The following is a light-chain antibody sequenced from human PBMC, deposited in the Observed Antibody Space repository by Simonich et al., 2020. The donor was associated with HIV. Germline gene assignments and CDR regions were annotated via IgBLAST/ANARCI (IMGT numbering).Light chain of an antibody. Sequence: QSALTQPASVSGSPGQSITISCTGTSSDVGGYNYVSWYQQHPGKAHKLMIYDVSKRPSGVSKRFSASKSGNTASLTISGLQAKDEADYYCSSYTGSNTVVFGGGTKLTVL. V-gene: IGLV2-14*01. CDR1: SSDVGGYNY. CDR3: SSYTGSNTVV. J-gene: IGLJ2*01. CDR2: DVS.